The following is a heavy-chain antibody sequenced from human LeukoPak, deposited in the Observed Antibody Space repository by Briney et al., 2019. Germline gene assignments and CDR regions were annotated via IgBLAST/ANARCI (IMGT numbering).Heavy chain of an antibody. CDR1: GYTFTGYY. Sequence: ASVKVSCKASGYTFTGYYMHWVRQAPGQGLEWMGWINPNSGGTNYAQKFQGRVTMTRDTSISTAYMELSRLRSDDTAVYYCARDLYYYDSSGAFDIWGQGTMVTVSS. V-gene: IGHV1-2*02. J-gene: IGHJ3*02. CDR2: INPNSGGT. CDR3: ARDLYYYDSSGAFDI. D-gene: IGHD3-22*01.